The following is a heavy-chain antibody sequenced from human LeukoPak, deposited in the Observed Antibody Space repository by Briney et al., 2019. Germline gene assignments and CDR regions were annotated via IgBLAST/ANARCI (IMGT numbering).Heavy chain of an antibody. V-gene: IGHV4-39*07. Sequence: SETLSLTCTVSGGSISSSGYYWGWIRQPPGKGLEWIGTVYYTGSTYYNPSLKSRVTISVDTSKNQFSLKLSSVTAADTAVYYCARCGSSGWYGVFDAFDIWGQGTMVTVSS. CDR1: GGSISSSGYY. CDR2: VYYTGST. D-gene: IGHD6-19*01. J-gene: IGHJ3*02. CDR3: ARCGSSGWYGVFDAFDI.